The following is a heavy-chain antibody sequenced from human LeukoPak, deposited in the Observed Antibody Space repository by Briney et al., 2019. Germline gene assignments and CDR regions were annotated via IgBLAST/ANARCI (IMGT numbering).Heavy chain of an antibody. V-gene: IGHV3-23*01. Sequence: GGSLRLSCAASGFTFTNYAMSWVRQTPGKGLEWVAATVGSRPDTYHADSVKGRFTVSRDNSRNTLYLQMNSLKTEDTAVYFCTSGYSGYNYGGDRLDSWGQGTLVTVSS. CDR1: GFTFTNYA. CDR2: TVGSRPDT. D-gene: IGHD5-12*01. J-gene: IGHJ4*02. CDR3: TSGYSGYNYGGDRLDS.